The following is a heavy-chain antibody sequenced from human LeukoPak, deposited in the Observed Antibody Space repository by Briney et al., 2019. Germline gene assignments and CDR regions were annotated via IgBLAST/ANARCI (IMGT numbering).Heavy chain of an antibody. J-gene: IGHJ4*02. CDR2: IYPGDSDT. V-gene: IGHV5-51*01. D-gene: IGHD2-15*01. CDR3: ARHARYSRGSGWYLDY. CDR1: GYSFTSYW. Sequence: GESLKISCKGSGYSFTSYWIGWVRQMPGKGLEWMGIIYPGDSDTRYSPSFQGQVTISADKSISTAYLQWSSLKASDTAMYYCARHARYSRGSGWYLDYWGQGTPVTVSS.